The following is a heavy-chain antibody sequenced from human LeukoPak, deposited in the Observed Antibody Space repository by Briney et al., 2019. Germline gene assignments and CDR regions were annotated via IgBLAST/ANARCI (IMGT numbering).Heavy chain of an antibody. J-gene: IGHJ5*02. CDR3: AKASLSPSEDITVVRGPMKS. V-gene: IGHV3-30*18. CDR1: GFTFRSYG. D-gene: IGHD3-10*01. CDR2: ISYDGSNE. Sequence: PGGSLRLPCAASGFTFRSYGMHWVRQAPGKGLDWVAVISYDGSNEYYADSVKGRFTISRDNSNNTLYLQMNSLRPEDTAIYYCAKASLSPSEDITVVRGPMKSWGLGTLVTVSS.